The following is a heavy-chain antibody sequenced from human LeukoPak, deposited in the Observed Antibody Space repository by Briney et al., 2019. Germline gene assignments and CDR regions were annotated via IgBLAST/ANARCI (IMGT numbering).Heavy chain of an antibody. CDR1: GGSISSGGYY. Sequence: MPSETLSLTCTVSGGSISSGGYYWSWIRQHPGKGLEWIGYIYYSGSTYYNPSLKSRVTISVDTSKNQFSLKLSSVTAADTAVYYCARKRAPHFIAALTLDYYYMDVWGKGTTVTVSS. CDR2: IYYSGST. J-gene: IGHJ6*03. V-gene: IGHV4-31*03. CDR3: ARKRAPHFIAALTLDYYYMDV. D-gene: IGHD6-25*01.